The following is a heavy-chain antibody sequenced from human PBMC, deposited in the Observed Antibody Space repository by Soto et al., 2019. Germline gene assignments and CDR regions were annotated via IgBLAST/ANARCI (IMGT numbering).Heavy chain of an antibody. V-gene: IGHV5-10-1*01. CDR1: GYSFTSYW. J-gene: IGHJ6*02. D-gene: IGHD3-16*02. CDR3: ARFMITFGGVIVIPEYGMDV. CDR2: IDPSDSYT. Sequence: GETLKISCKGSGYSFTSYWISWVRQMPGKGLEWMGRIDPSDSYTNYSPSFQGHVTISADKSISTAYLQWSSLKASDTAMYYCARFMITFGGVIVIPEYGMDVWGQGTTVTVSS.